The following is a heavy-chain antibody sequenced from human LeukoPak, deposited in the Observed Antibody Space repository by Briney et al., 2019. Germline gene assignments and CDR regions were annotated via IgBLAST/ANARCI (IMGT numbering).Heavy chain of an antibody. CDR2: MDYSGST. J-gene: IGHJ4*02. CDR3: ARRKRGSGGPFDY. Sequence: PSETLSLTCTVSGGSISDYYWTWLRQSPGTGLEWIGYMDYSGSTAYNPSLKSRVTISIDISKKQFSLELSSVTAADTAIYFCARRKRGSGGPFDYWGQGTLVTVSS. V-gene: IGHV4-59*08. D-gene: IGHD6-19*01. CDR1: GGSISDYY.